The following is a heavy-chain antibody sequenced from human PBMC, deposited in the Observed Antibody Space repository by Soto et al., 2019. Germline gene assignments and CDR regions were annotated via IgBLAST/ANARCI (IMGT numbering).Heavy chain of an antibody. Sequence: SETLSLTCTVSGGSISSYYWSWIRQPAGKGLEWIGRIYTSGSTNYNPSLKSRVTMSVDTSKNQFSLKLSSVTAADTAVYYCATEWRELTGYYLDYWGQGTLVTVSS. D-gene: IGHD3-9*01. CDR2: IYTSGST. J-gene: IGHJ4*02. V-gene: IGHV4-4*07. CDR1: GGSISSYY. CDR3: ATEWRELTGYYLDY.